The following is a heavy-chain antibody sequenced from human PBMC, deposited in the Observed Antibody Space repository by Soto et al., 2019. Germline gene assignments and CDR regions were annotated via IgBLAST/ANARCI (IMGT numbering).Heavy chain of an antibody. Sequence: APVKVSSQACLYTSPCHSLHLVRQAPGQKLEGMGWINAGNGNTKYSQKFQGRVTITRDTSASTAYMALSSLRSEDTAVYYCARSTTVTTASHYYYYYGMDVWGQGTTVTVSS. CDR3: ARSTTVTTASHYYYYYGMDV. CDR1: LYTSPCHS. CDR2: INAGNGNT. J-gene: IGHJ6*02. V-gene: IGHV1-3*01. D-gene: IGHD4-4*01.